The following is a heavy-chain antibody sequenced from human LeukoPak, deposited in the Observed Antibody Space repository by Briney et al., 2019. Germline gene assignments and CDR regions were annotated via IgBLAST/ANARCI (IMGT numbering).Heavy chain of an antibody. CDR3: ARVKADRFDP. V-gene: IGHV3-7*03. CDR1: GFTFGSYW. J-gene: IGHJ5*02. Sequence: GGSLRLSCAASGFTFGSYWMSWVRQAPGKGLEWVANIKQDGSEKYYVDSVKGRFTISRDNAMNSLYLQMNSLRAEDTAVYYCARVKADRFDPWGQGTLVTVSS. CDR2: IKQDGSEK.